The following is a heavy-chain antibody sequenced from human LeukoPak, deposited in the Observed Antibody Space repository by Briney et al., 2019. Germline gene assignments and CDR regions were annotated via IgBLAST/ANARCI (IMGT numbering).Heavy chain of an antibody. J-gene: IGHJ4*02. CDR3: ARDHPNCVGTDCLLFDY. V-gene: IGHV3-23*01. Sequence: GGSLRLSCAASGFTFSGYAMSWVRQAPGKGLEWVSTITRGGAGTYYADSVKGRFTISRDNSKNTLYLRVTSLIAEDTAVYYCARDHPNCVGTDCLLFDYWGQGTLVTVSS. CDR1: GFTFSGYA. CDR2: ITRGGAGT. D-gene: IGHD2-21*01.